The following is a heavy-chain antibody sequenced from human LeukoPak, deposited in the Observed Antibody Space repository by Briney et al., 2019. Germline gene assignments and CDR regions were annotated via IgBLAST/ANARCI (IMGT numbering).Heavy chain of an antibody. CDR1: GFSFRNYW. V-gene: IGHV3-7*01. CDR2: IKEDGSKK. Sequence: GGSLRLSCVASGFSFRNYWMSWVRQAPGKGLEWVANIKEDGSKKNHLESVKGRFTISRDNAKNFLYLQMNSLRVEDTALYYCARDGDGRGEDFDCWGQGILVTVSS. D-gene: IGHD4-17*01. J-gene: IGHJ4*02. CDR3: ARDGDGRGEDFDC.